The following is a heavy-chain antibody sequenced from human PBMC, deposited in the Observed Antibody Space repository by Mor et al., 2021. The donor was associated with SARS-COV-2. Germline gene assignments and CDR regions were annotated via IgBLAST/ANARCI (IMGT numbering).Heavy chain of an antibody. D-gene: IGHD6-13*01. CDR3: ASREKAGGTEFDY. J-gene: IGHJ4*02. Sequence: DSVKGRFIVSRDNAKKSLYLQMNSLRVEDTALYYCASREKAGGTEFDYWGQGTLVTVSS. V-gene: IGHV3-20*03.